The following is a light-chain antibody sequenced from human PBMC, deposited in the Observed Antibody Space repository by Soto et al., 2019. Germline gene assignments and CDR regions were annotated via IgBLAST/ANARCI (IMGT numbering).Light chain of an antibody. J-gene: IGLJ2*01. CDR1: SSDVGSYNL. CDR2: EDS. V-gene: IGLV2-23*01. CDR3: CSYAGSSTLV. Sequence: QSALTQPASVSGSPGQSITISCTGTSSDVGSYNLVSWYQQHPGKAPKLMIYEDSKRPSGISNRFSGSKSGNTASLTISGLQADDEADYYCCSYAGSSTLVFGGGTKVTVL.